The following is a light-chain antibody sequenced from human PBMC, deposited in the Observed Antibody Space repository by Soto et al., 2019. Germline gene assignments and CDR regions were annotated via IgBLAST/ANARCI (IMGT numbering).Light chain of an antibody. J-gene: IGKJ1*01. CDR2: DAS. CDR1: QGISSY. Sequence: AIRMTQSPSSLSESTGDRVTITCRASQGISSYLACYQQKPGKAPKLLIYDASTLQSVVPSRFICSGSATDFTLTIRCLQSEDLATYYCQQYYSYPRPFGQGTKVEI. V-gene: IGKV1-8*01. CDR3: QQYYSYPRP.